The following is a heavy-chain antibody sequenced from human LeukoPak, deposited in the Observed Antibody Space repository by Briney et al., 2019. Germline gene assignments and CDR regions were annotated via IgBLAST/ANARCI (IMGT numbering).Heavy chain of an antibody. CDR1: GFTFSSYG. CDR2: ISHDGSNK. Sequence: GRSLRLSCAASGFTFSSYGMHWVRQAPGKGLEWVAVISHDGSNKYYADSVKGRFTISRDNSKNTLYLQMNSLRAEDTAVYYCEGTMIEAADAFDIWGQGTMVTVSS. D-gene: IGHD3-22*01. J-gene: IGHJ3*02. V-gene: IGHV3-30*03. CDR3: EGTMIEAADAFDI.